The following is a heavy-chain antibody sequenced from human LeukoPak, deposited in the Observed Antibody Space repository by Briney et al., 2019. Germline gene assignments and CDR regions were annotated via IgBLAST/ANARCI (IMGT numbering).Heavy chain of an antibody. CDR3: ARPGITGTTFVY. CDR2: IYYSGIT. CDR1: GASITSASHF. Sequence: SETLSLTCSVSGASITSASHFWGWIRQPPGKGLEWIGTIYYSGITYYNPSLKSRVTIAIDTSKNQFFLKMNSVTAADTAVYYCARPGITGTTFVYWGQGTLVTVSS. V-gene: IGHV4-39*07. D-gene: IGHD1-20*01. J-gene: IGHJ4*02.